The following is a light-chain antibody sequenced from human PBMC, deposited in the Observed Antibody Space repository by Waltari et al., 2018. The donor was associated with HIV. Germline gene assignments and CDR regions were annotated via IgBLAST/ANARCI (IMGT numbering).Light chain of an antibody. CDR3: QSYDSSLSGVI. J-gene: IGLJ2*01. CDR2: GNT. Sequence: QSVLTQPPSVSGAPGQRVTIPCPGNPSHIGAGYDVHWYQKLPGTAPKLLIYGNTNRPSGVPDRFSGSTSGTSASLAITGLQADDEADFYCQSYDSSLSGVIFGGGTKLTVL. CDR1: PSHIGAGYD. V-gene: IGLV1-40*01.